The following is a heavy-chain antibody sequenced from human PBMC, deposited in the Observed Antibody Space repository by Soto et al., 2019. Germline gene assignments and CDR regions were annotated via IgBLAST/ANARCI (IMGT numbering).Heavy chain of an antibody. CDR1: GGSISSSNW. CDR2: IYHSGST. J-gene: IGHJ4*02. V-gene: IGHV4-4*02. D-gene: IGHD3-22*01. CDR3: ARRLYDSSGPYFDY. Sequence: PSETLSLTCAVSGGSISSSNWWSWVRQPPGKGLEWIGEIYHSGSTNYNPSLKSRVTISVDTSKNQFSLRLSSVTAADTAVYYCARRLYDSSGPYFDYWGQGTLVTVSS.